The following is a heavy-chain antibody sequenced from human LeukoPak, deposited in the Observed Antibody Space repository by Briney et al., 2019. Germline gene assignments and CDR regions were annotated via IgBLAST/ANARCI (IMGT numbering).Heavy chain of an antibody. V-gene: IGHV3-23*01. CDR3: AKVDRGWIVVVPAASRISQGFDY. J-gene: IGHJ4*02. D-gene: IGHD2-2*01. Sequence: GGSLRLSCAASGFTFSSYAMSWVRQAPGKGLEWVSAISGSGGSTYYADSVKGRFTISRGNSKNTLYLQMNSLRAEDTAVYYCAKVDRGWIVVVPAASRISQGFDYWGQGTLVTVSS. CDR2: ISGSGGST. CDR1: GFTFSSYA.